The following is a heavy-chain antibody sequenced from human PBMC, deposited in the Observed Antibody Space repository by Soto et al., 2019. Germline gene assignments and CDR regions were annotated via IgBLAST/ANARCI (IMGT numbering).Heavy chain of an antibody. D-gene: IGHD5-18*01. CDR1: GYTFTGYY. J-gene: IGHJ6*02. CDR3: ARRTAMVYYYYGMDV. CDR2: INPNSGGT. Sequence: VASVKVSCKASGYTFTGYYMHWVRQAPGQGLEWMGWINPNSGGTNYAQKFQGRVTMTRDTSISTAYMELSRLRSDDTAVYYCARRTAMVYYYYGMDVWGQGTTVTVSS. V-gene: IGHV1-2*02.